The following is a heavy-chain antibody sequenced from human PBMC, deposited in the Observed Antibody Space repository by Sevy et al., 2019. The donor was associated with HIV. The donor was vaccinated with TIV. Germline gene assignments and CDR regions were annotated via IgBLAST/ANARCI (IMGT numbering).Heavy chain of an antibody. CDR1: GFTFSSYG. CDR3: AKWNHHEGAFDI. D-gene: IGHD1-1*01. J-gene: IGHJ3*02. V-gene: IGHV3-30*18. CDR2: ISYDGSNK. Sequence: GGSLRLSCAASGFTFSSYGMHWVRQAPGKGLEWVAVISYDGSNKYYADSVKGRFTISRDNSKNTLYLQMNNLRAEDTAVYYCAKWNHHEGAFDIWGQGTMVTVSS.